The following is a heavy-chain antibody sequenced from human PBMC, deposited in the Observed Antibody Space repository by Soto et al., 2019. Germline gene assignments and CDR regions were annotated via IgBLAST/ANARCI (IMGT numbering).Heavy chain of an antibody. J-gene: IGHJ4*02. D-gene: IGHD3-10*01. Sequence: QVQLVQSGAEVKKPGSSVTVSCKASGGAFSRYTINWVRQAPGQGLEWMGRVIPMLGIANYAQKFQGRVTIIADKSTSTVYMELSSLKSEDTAVYYCAREELRFGEFQHFWGQGTLVTVSS. CDR2: VIPMLGIA. CDR3: AREELRFGEFQHF. V-gene: IGHV1-69*08. CDR1: GGAFSRYT.